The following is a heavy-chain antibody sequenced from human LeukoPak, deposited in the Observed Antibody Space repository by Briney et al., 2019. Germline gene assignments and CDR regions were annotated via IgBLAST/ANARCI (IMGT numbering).Heavy chain of an antibody. CDR2: ISSSSSYI. CDR3: ARAVGYSGYEDY. CDR1: GFTFSRYS. Sequence: GGSLRLSCAVSGFTFSRYSMNWVRQAPGKGLEWVSSISSSSSYIYYADSVKGRFTISRDNAKNSLYLQMNSLRAEDTAVYYCARAVGYSGYEDYWGQGTLVTVSS. D-gene: IGHD5-12*01. V-gene: IGHV3-21*04. J-gene: IGHJ4*02.